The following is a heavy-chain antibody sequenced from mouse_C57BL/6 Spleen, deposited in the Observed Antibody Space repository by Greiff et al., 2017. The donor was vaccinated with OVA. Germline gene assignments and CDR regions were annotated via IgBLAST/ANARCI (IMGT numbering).Heavy chain of an antibody. CDR2: ISGGGGNT. CDR1: GFTFSSYT. Sequence: EVQLVESGGGLVKPGGSLKLSCAASGFTFSSYTMSWVRQTPEKRLEWVATISGGGGNTYYPDSVKGRFTISRDNAKNTLYLQMSSLRSEDTALYYCAREGYYYGSSYEFAYWGQGTLVTVSA. V-gene: IGHV5-9*01. J-gene: IGHJ3*01. CDR3: AREGYYYGSSYEFAY. D-gene: IGHD1-1*01.